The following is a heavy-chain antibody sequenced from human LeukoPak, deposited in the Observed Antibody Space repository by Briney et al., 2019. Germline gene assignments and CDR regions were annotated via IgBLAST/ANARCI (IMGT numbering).Heavy chain of an antibody. V-gene: IGHV3-23*01. CDR3: AKEAGYSGYDYGDY. CDR2: IRGSGGSK. J-gene: IGHJ4*02. D-gene: IGHD5-12*01. CDR1: GFTFSSYA. Sequence: PGGSLRLSCAASGFTFSSYAMSWVRQAPGKGLEGVSGIRGSGGSKYYADSVKGRFTISRDNSKNTLYLQMNSLRVEDTARFDCAKEAGYSGYDYGDYWGQGTLVTVSS.